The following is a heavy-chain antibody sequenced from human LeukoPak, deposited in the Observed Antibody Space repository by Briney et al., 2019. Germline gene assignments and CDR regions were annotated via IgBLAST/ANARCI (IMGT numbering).Heavy chain of an antibody. J-gene: IGHJ5*02. V-gene: IGHV1-69*13. CDR1: GYTFTGYY. CDR2: IIPIFGTA. Sequence: GASVKVSCKASGYTFTGYYMHWVRQALGQGLEWMGGIIPIFGTANYAQKFQGRVTITADESTSTAYMELSSLRSEDTAVYYCARERSRFDPWGQGTLVTVSS. CDR3: ARERSRFDP.